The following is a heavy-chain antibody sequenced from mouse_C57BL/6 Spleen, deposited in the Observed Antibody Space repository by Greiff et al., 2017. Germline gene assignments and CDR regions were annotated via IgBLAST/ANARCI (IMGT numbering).Heavy chain of an antibody. Sequence: QVHVKQPGTELVKPGASVKLSCKASGYTFTSYWMHWVKQRPGQGLEWIGNLNPSNGGTNYNEKFKSKATLTVDKASSTAYMQRSSLASEDSAVYNCARYDGYYYCAVEYGGQGTSVTVSS. CDR2: LNPSNGGT. CDR3: ARYDGYYYCAVEY. V-gene: IGHV1-53*01. J-gene: IGHJ4*01. D-gene: IGHD2-3*01. CDR1: GYTFTSYW.